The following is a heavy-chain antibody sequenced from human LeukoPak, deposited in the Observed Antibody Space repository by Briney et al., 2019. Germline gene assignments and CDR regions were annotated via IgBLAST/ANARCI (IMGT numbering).Heavy chain of an antibody. V-gene: IGHV4-34*01. Sequence: SETLSLTCAVYGGSFSGYYWSWIRQPPGKGLEWIGEINHSGSTNYNPSLKSRVTISIDTSKNQFSLKLSSVTAADTAVYCCARGFWHSSGWSGRKVRGTYFDYWGQGTLVTVSS. CDR3: ARGFWHSSGWSGRKVRGTYFDY. J-gene: IGHJ4*02. CDR2: INHSGST. CDR1: GGSFSGYY. D-gene: IGHD6-19*01.